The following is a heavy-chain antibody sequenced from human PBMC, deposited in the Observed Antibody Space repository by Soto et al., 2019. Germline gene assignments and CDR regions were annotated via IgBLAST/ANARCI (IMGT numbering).Heavy chain of an antibody. CDR2: IWYDGSNK. CDR3: ARDQLNYVILTGYSPNYFAF. D-gene: IGHD3-9*01. CDR1: GFTFSDYG. V-gene: IGHV3-33*01. Sequence: SLRLSCAASGFTFSDYGMHWVRQAPGKGLEWVAVIWYDGSNKYYADSVKGRFTISRDNSKNTRYLQMNSLRAEDTAVYYCARDQLNYVILTGYSPNYFAFWGQGPLVTVPS. J-gene: IGHJ4*02.